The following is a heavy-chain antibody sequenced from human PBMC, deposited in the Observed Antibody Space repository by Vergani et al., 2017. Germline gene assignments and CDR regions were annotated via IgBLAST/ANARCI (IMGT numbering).Heavy chain of an antibody. D-gene: IGHD3-10*01. CDR3: ARDAPRITMFRGVIFAFDI. CDR2: ISAYNGNT. Sequence: QVQLVQSGAEVKKPGASVKVSCKASGYTFTSYGISWVRQAPGQGLEWMGWISAYNGNTNYAQKLQGRVTMTTDTSTSTAYMELRSLRSDDTAVYYCARDAPRITMFRGVIFAFDIWGQGTMVTVSS. J-gene: IGHJ3*02. V-gene: IGHV1-18*01. CDR1: GYTFTSYG.